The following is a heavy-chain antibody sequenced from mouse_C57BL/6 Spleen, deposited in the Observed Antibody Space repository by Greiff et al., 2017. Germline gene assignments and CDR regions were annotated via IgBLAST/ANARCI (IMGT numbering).Heavy chain of an antibody. V-gene: IGHV1-55*01. CDR1: GYTFTSYW. D-gene: IGHD3-1*01. J-gene: IGHJ4*01. Sequence: QVQLQQPGAELVKPGASVKMSCKASGYTFTSYWITWVKQRPGQGLEWIGDIYPGSGSTNYNEKFKSKATLTVDTSSSTAYMQLRSLTSEDTAVYYCARGLRGYAIDDWGQGTSVTVSS. CDR2: IYPGSGST. CDR3: ARGLRGYAIDD.